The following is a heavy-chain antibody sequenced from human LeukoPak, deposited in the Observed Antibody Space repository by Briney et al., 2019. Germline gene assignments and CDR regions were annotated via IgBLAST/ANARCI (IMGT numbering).Heavy chain of an antibody. CDR2: INHSGST. Sequence: PSETLSLTCAVYGGSFSGYYWSWIRQPPGKGLEWIGEINHSGSTNYNPSLKSRVTISVDTSKNQFSLKLSSVTAADTAVYYCASTRSTTIFNWFDPWGQGTLVTVSS. D-gene: IGHD2-2*01. CDR3: ASTRSTTIFNWFDP. V-gene: IGHV4-34*01. J-gene: IGHJ5*02. CDR1: GGSFSGYY.